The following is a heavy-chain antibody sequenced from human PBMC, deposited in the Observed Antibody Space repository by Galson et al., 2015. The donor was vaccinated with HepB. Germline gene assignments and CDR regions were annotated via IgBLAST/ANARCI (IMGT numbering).Heavy chain of an antibody. CDR2: IIPILGIA. D-gene: IGHD3-22*01. V-gene: IGHV1-69*04. CDR3: ARDVEPDYYDSSVPGGMDV. CDR1: GGTFSSYT. J-gene: IGHJ6*02. Sequence: SVKVSCKASGGTFSSYTISWVRQAPGQGLEWMGRIIPILGIANYAQKFQGRVTITADKSTSTAYMELSSLRSEDTAVYYCARDVEPDYYDSSVPGGMDVWGQGTTVTVSS.